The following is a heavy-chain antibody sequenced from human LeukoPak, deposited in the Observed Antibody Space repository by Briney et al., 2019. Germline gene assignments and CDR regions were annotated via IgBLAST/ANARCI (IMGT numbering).Heavy chain of an antibody. CDR2: INKDGSER. V-gene: IGHV3-7*01. CDR3: ARESKGRSKIDY. Sequence: GGSLRLSCAASGFTFSGYWMGWVRQAPGKGLEWVANINKDGSERYNVDSVKGRFTISRDNANKSLYLQMNSLRAEDTSVYYCARESKGRSKIDYWGQGTLVTVSS. CDR1: GFTFSGYW. D-gene: IGHD4-17*01. J-gene: IGHJ4*02.